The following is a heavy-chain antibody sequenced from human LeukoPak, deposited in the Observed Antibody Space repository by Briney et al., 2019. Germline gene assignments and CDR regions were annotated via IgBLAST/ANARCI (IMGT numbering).Heavy chain of an antibody. J-gene: IGHJ4*02. CDR3: ARQFQY. Sequence: SQTLSLTCTVSGGSISSGSYYWSWIRQPPGKGLEWIGYIYYSGSTNYNPSLKSRVTMSVDTSTNQFSLRLNSVTAADTAVYFCARQFQYWGQGTPVTVSS. CDR1: GGSISSGSYY. CDR2: IYYSGST. V-gene: IGHV4-61*01. D-gene: IGHD5-24*01.